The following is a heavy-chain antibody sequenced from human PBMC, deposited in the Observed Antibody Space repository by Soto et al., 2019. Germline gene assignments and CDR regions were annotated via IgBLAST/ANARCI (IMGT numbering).Heavy chain of an antibody. CDR1: GGSISSYY. CDR3: ARVGKLELQGGAFDI. CDR2: IYTSGST. Sequence: PSLTCTVSGGSISSYYWSWIRQPAGKGLEWIGRIYTSGSTNYNPSLKSRVTMSVDTSKNQFSLKLSTVTAADTAVDYGARVGKLELQGGAFDIWGQGTMVTVSS. J-gene: IGHJ3*02. D-gene: IGHD1-7*01. V-gene: IGHV4-4*07.